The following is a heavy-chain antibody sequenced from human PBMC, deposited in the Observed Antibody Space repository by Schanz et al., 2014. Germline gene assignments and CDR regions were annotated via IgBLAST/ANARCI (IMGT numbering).Heavy chain of an antibody. CDR1: GFIFSNYG. Sequence: QVQLVESGGGVVQPGGSLRLSCAASGFIFSNYGMHWVRQAPGKGLEWVAVIWSDGSGKYYADSVKGRFTISRDSPKNTQYLQMNSLRAEDAALYYCARDSGPYYDKSMDVWGQGTTVDGSS. D-gene: IGHD3-9*01. V-gene: IGHV3-33*01. J-gene: IGHJ6*02. CDR2: IWSDGSGK. CDR3: ARDSGPYYDKSMDV.